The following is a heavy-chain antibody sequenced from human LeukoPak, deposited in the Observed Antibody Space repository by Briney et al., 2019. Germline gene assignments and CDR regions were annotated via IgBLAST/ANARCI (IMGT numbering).Heavy chain of an antibody. CDR1: GFTFDNYA. CDR2: ISGSDYTT. Sequence: GGSLRLSCAASGFTFDNYAMTWVRQAPGRGLEWISTISGSDYTTYYADSVKGRFTISRDNSKNTLSLQMNSLTAQDTAVYYCAKDMITFSQTFDYWGQGTLVTVSS. D-gene: IGHD1-14*01. V-gene: IGHV3-23*01. J-gene: IGHJ4*02. CDR3: AKDMITFSQTFDY.